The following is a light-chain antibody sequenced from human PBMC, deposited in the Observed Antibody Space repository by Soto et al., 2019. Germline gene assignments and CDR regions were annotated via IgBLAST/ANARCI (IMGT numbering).Light chain of an antibody. CDR2: KAS. V-gene: IGKV1-5*03. CDR1: ESINSW. CDR3: QQYSSYPVH. Sequence: DIQMTQSPSTLSASVGDRVTITCRASESINSWLAWYQQKPGKAPKILIYKASSLEIGVPSRFSGSGSGTEFTLTISSLQPDDFATYSCQQYSSYPVHFGQGTKLEIK. J-gene: IGKJ2*01.